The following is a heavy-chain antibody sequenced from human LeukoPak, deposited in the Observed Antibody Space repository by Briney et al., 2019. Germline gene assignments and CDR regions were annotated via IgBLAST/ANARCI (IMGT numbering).Heavy chain of an antibody. V-gene: IGHV4-39*01. J-gene: IGHJ4*02. CDR3: ARHIQGANVCDY. CDR1: GGSISSSNSY. CDR2: LSYSGST. D-gene: IGHD2-21*01. Sequence: SETLSLTCTVSGGSISSSNSYWGWIRQPPGKGLEWIGTLSYSGSTCYNPSLKSRITISVDTSKSQFSLRLSSVTAADTALYYCARHIQGANVCDYWGQGTLVTVPS.